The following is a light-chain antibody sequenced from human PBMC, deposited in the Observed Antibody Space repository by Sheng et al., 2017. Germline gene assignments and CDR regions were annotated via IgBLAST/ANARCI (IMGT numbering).Light chain of an antibody. V-gene: IGLV3-21*02. CDR1: NFGRKS. Sequence: SYELTQPPSVSAAPGQTARITCGGGNFGRKSVHWYQQRPGQAPVVVVYDDSDRPSGIPERFSGSNSGNTATLSISRVEAGDEADYYCQVWDSSSDHVVFGGGTKLTVL. CDR2: DDS. CDR3: QVWDSSSDHVV. J-gene: IGLJ2*01.